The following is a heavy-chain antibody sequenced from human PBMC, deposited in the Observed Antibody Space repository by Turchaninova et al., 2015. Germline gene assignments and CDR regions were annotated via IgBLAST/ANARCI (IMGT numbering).Heavy chain of an antibody. V-gene: IGHV1-2*02. Sequence: QVQLVQSGAEVKKPGASGKVSCKASGYTFTGYYMHWVRKAPGQGLEWMGWSNPNRGGTNYAQKFQGRVTMTRDTSISTAYMELSRLRSDDTAVYYCATFGPQLDRTAFDIWGQGTMVTVSS. CDR2: SNPNRGGT. J-gene: IGHJ3*02. CDR1: GYTFTGYY. D-gene: IGHD1-1*01. CDR3: ATFGPQLDRTAFDI.